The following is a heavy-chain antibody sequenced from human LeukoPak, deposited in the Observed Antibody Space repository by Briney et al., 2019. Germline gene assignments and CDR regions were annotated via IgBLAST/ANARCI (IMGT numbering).Heavy chain of an antibody. V-gene: IGHV4-38-2*02. CDR1: GYSISSGYY. D-gene: IGHD4-23*01. J-gene: IGHJ3*02. CDR2: IYHSGST. CDR3: AREYYGGNLYAFDI. Sequence: SETLSLTCTVSGYSISSGYYWGWIRQPPGKGLEWIGSIYHSGSTYYNPSLKSRVTISVDTSKNQFSLKLSSVTAADTAVYYCAREYYGGNLYAFDIWGQGTMVTVSS.